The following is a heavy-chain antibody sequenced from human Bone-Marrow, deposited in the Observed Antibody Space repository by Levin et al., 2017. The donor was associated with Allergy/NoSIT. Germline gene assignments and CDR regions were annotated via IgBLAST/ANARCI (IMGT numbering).Heavy chain of an antibody. Sequence: PGGSLRLSCAASGFTFSSYAMHWVRQAPGKGLEWVAVISYDGSNKYYADSAKGRFTISRDNSKNTLYLQMNSMRAEDTAVYYCARGEYYDLWSGRGHGGGMDVWGQGTTVTVSS. CDR3: ARGEYYDLWSGRGHGGGMDV. J-gene: IGHJ6*02. CDR2: ISYDGSNK. V-gene: IGHV3-30*04. CDR1: GFTFSSYA. D-gene: IGHD3-3*01.